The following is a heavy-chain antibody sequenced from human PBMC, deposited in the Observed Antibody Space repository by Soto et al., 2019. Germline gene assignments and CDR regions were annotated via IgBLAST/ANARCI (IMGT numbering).Heavy chain of an antibody. CDR1: GYFFTTYG. Sequence: ASVKVSCKASGYFFTTYGISWVRQAPGQGLEWMGYISVKNGNTNYAQKFQGRVTLTTDTSTTTAYMELRSLTSDDTAMYYCARDLATFGPGPNEFWGQGTLVTVSS. CDR3: ARDLATFGPGPNEF. D-gene: IGHD2-8*01. CDR2: ISVKNGNT. J-gene: IGHJ4*02. V-gene: IGHV1-18*01.